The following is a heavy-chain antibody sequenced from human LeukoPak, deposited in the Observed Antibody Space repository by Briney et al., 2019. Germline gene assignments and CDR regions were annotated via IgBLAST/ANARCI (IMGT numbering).Heavy chain of an antibody. CDR2: IYTSGSS. CDR3: ARTKKTSIAVAGTGGDSWYFDL. Sequence: PSQSLTLTCTVSGFSFSSGSYYWSWIRQPAGKGLEWIGRIYTSGSSYSNPSLKSRVTISVHTSKNQFSLKRSSVTAADTAVYYCARTKKTSIAVAGTGGDSWYFDLWGRGTLVTVSS. J-gene: IGHJ2*01. V-gene: IGHV4-61*02. D-gene: IGHD6-19*01. CDR1: GFSFSSGSYY.